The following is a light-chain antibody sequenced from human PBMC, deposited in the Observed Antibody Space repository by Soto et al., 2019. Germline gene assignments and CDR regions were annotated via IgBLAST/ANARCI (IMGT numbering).Light chain of an antibody. CDR3: QQYNSWPFT. V-gene: IGKV3-15*01. CDR2: SAS. Sequence: EIVMTQSPATLSVSPGERATLSCRASQSVSRINVAWYQQKPGQAPRLLIYSASTRATGIPGRFSGSGSGTEFTLTISSLQSEDFAVYYCQQYNSWPFTFGPGTKVDIK. CDR1: QSVSRIN. J-gene: IGKJ3*01.